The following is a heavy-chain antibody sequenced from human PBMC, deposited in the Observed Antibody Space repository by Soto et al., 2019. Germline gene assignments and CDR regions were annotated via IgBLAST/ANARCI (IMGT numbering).Heavy chain of an antibody. CDR2: IYPNGRT. CDR1: SASLDSDN. V-gene: IGHV4-59*01. Sequence: QVHLQESGPGLVKPSETLSLTCAVSSASLDSDNWRWIRQPPGKGLEWIGYIYPNGRTNYNPSLRGRVAISIDKSKDQFSLRLDSVFAADAAVYFCARMRGLGEISPVFDHWGQGTLVTVSS. D-gene: IGHD3-16*02. CDR3: ARMRGLGEISPVFDH. J-gene: IGHJ4*02.